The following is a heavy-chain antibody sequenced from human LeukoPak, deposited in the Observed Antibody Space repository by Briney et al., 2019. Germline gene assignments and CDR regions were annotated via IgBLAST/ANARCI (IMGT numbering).Heavy chain of an antibody. V-gene: IGHV3-48*03. D-gene: IGHD3-22*01. Sequence: PGGSLRLSCAASGSTFNSFQMTWVRQAPGKGLEWVSYISGGGSDIFYANSVKGRFTISRDNAKNSLYLRMDNLRAEDTAVYYCARDGRWLFSDSWGQGTLVTVSS. CDR2: ISGGGSDI. CDR1: GSTFNSFQ. CDR3: ARDGRWLFSDS. J-gene: IGHJ5*01.